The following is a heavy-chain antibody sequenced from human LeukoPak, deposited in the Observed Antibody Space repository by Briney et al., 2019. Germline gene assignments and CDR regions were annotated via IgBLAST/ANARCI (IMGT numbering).Heavy chain of an antibody. CDR3: ARARPFGGYFDL. J-gene: IGHJ4*02. D-gene: IGHD4-23*01. CDR2: ISAYNGNT. CDR1: GYTFTSFY. Sequence: ASVKVSCKASGYTFTSFYMHWVRQAPGQGLEWMGWISAYNGNTNYAQKLQGRVTMTTDTSTSTAYMELRSLRSDDTAVYYCARARPFGGYFDLWGQGTLVTVSS. V-gene: IGHV1-18*04.